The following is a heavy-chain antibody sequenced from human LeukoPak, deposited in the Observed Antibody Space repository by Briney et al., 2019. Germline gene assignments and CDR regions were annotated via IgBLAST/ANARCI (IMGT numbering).Heavy chain of an antibody. Sequence: SETLSLTCTVSGGSISSSSYYWGWIRQPPGKGLECIGSIYYSGSTYYNPSLKSRFTISVDTSKNQFSLKLSSVTAADTAVYYCARSIAVAGNFDYWGQGTLVTVSS. J-gene: IGHJ4*02. D-gene: IGHD6-19*01. V-gene: IGHV4-39*07. CDR3: ARSIAVAGNFDY. CDR2: IYYSGST. CDR1: GGSISSSSYY.